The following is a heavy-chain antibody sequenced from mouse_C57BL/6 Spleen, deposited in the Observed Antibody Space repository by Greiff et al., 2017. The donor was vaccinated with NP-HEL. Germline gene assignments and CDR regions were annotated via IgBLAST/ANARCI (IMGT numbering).Heavy chain of an antibody. D-gene: IGHD2-13*01. J-gene: IGHJ4*01. CDR2: IRNKANNHAT. CDR1: GFTFSDAW. CDR3: TRQGGDGAMDY. Sequence: EVMLVESGGGLVQPGGSMKLSCAASGFTFSDAWMDWVRQSPEKGLEWVAEIRNKANNHATYYAESVKGRFTISRDDSKSSVYLQMNSLRAEDTGIYYCTRQGGDGAMDYWGQGTSVTVSS. V-gene: IGHV6-6*01.